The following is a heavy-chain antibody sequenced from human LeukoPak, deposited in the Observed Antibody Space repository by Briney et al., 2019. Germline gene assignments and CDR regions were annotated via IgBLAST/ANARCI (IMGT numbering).Heavy chain of an antibody. CDR2: IYNNGNT. J-gene: IGHJ5*02. V-gene: IGHV4-4*02. Sequence: SETLSLTCAVSGGSISSNNWWSWVRQPPGKGLEWIGYIYNNGNTNYNPSLKSRLTISVDTSQNQFSLKLSSVTAADTAVYYCARQSDGSSWYNWFDPWGQGTLVTVSS. CDR1: GGSISSNNW. CDR3: ARQSDGSSWYNWFDP. D-gene: IGHD6-13*01.